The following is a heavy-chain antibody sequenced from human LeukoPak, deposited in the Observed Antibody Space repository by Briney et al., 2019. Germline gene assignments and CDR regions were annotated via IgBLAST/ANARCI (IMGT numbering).Heavy chain of an antibody. CDR2: ISYDGSNK. V-gene: IGHV3-30*04. J-gene: IGHJ4*02. CDR3: ARDLSSYGQTGGY. CDR1: GFTFSSYA. D-gene: IGHD5-18*01. Sequence: GGSLRLSCAASGFTFSSYAMHWVRQAPGKGLEWVAVISYDGSNKYYADSVKGRFTISRDNSKNTLYLQMSSLRAEDTAVYYCARDLSSYGQTGGYWGQGTLVTVSS.